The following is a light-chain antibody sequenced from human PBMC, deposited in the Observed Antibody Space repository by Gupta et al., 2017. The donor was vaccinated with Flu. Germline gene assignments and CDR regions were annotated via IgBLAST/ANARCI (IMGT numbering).Light chain of an antibody. V-gene: IGLV1-44*01. J-gene: IGLJ3*02. CDR3: AAWDDSLNGVV. CDR1: SSNIGSNP. CDR2: SNN. Sequence: QSVLTQPPSASGTPGRRVTSSCSGSSSNIGSNPVNWYQQLPGTAPKVLMYSNNQRPSGVPDRFSGSKSGTSGSLAISGLQSEDEGDYRCAAWDDSLNGVVFGGGTKLTVL.